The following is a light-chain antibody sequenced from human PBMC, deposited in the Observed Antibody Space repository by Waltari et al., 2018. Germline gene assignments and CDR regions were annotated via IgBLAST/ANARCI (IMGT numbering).Light chain of an antibody. Sequence: QSVLTQPPSVSAAPGQKVTISCSGSSSNIGNNYVSWYQHLPGTAPELLIYENNKRPAGIPDRCSGSKSGPSATLGITGLQTGDEADYYCGTWDSSLSAVVFGGGTKLTVL. CDR3: GTWDSSLSAVV. CDR2: ENN. V-gene: IGLV1-51*02. CDR1: SSNIGNNY. J-gene: IGLJ2*01.